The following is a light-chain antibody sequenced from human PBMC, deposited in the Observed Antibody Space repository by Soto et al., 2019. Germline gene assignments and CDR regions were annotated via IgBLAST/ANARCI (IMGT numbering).Light chain of an antibody. J-gene: IGLJ1*01. Sequence: QSVLTQPASVSGSPGQSITISCSGTSSDIGAYDLVPWYQQRPGKAPKLLIYDVTKRPSGVPDRFSGSKSGNTASLTISGLQAEDEADFYCCSYGGSFPYVFGTGTKVTVL. V-gene: IGLV2-11*01. CDR1: SSDIGAYDL. CDR3: CSYGGSFPYV. CDR2: DVT.